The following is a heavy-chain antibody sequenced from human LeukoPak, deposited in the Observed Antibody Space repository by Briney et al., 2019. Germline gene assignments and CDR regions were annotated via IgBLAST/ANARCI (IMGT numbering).Heavy chain of an antibody. CDR3: ARDPTAYYDSSGYYLNTIDY. J-gene: IGHJ4*02. D-gene: IGHD3-22*01. CDR2: IWYDGSKK. CDR1: GFTFSSYG. Sequence: GGSLRLSCAASGFTFSSYGMHWVRQAPGKGLEWVAVIWYDGSKKYYADSVKGRFTISRDNVKNTLYLQMNSLRAEDTAVYYCARDPTAYYDSSGYYLNTIDYWGQGTLVTVSP. V-gene: IGHV3-33*01.